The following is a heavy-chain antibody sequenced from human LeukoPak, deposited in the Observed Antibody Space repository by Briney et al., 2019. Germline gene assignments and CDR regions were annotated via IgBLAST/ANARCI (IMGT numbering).Heavy chain of an antibody. J-gene: IGHJ4*02. D-gene: IGHD3-10*01. V-gene: IGHV3-11*01. CDR3: ASLYGSGHADY. CDR2: ISSSGSTI. CDR1: GFTFSDYY. Sequence: GGSLRLSCAASGFTFSDYYMSWIRQAPGKGLEWVSYISSSGSTIYYADSVKGRFTISRDNAKNSLYLQMNSLRAEDTAVYYRASLYGSGHADYWGQGTLVTVSS.